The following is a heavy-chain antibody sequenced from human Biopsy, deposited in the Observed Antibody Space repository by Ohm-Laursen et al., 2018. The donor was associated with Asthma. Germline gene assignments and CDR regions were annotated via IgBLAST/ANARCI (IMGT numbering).Heavy chain of an antibody. V-gene: IGHV1-69*01. D-gene: IGHD3-3*02. CDR1: GGTFSNFA. Sequence: SSVKVSRKAPGGTFSNFAISWARQAPRPGLEWLGGIMTVLGTTNYAQKFQGRSTNTADESTSTAYMEVTSLRSHDTAIYYGARPSPNRDILYYYYYMDVWGQGTTVIVSS. CDR3: ARPSPNRDILYYYYYMDV. CDR2: IMTVLGTT. J-gene: IGHJ6*02.